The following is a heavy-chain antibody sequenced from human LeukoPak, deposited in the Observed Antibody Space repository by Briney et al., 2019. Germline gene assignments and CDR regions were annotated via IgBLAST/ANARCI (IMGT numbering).Heavy chain of an antibody. CDR3: AGHHPRNTVDF. J-gene: IGHJ4*02. D-gene: IGHD2/OR15-2a*01. V-gene: IGHV4-59*08. CDR2: ISDIGSI. Sequence: SETLSLTCSVSGGSMSRYYWSWMRQPPGKGVEGIAYISDIGSIDYNPSLKSRVTISLDTSKNQFSLKLSSVTAADTAVYYCAGHHPRNTVDFWGQGTLVTVSS. CDR1: GGSMSRYY.